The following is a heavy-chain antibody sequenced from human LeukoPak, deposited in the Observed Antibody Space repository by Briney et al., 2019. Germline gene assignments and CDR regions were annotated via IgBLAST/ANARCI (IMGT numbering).Heavy chain of an antibody. J-gene: IGHJ6*03. CDR1: GGTFSSYA. Sequence: GSSVKVSCKASGGTFSSYAISWVRQAPGQGLEWMGGIIPIFGTANYAQKFQSRVTITPDESTSTAYMELSGLRSEDTAVYYCARSAASQHYYYYYMDVWGKGTTVTVSS. CDR3: ARSAASQHYYYYYMDV. V-gene: IGHV1-69*01. CDR2: IIPIFGTA. D-gene: IGHD6-13*01.